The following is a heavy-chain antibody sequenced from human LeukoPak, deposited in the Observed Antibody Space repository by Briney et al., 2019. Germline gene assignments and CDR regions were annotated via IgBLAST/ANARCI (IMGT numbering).Heavy chain of an antibody. D-gene: IGHD2-2*01. Sequence: GGSLRLSFAASGFTFSSYSMNWVRQAPGKGLEWVSSISSSSSYIYYADSVKGRFTISRDNAKNSLYLQMNSLRAEDTAVYYCARASSDGLVPAATSFDCWGQGTLVIVSS. CDR3: ARASSDGLVPAATSFDC. CDR1: GFTFSSYS. J-gene: IGHJ4*02. CDR2: ISSSSSYI. V-gene: IGHV3-21*01.